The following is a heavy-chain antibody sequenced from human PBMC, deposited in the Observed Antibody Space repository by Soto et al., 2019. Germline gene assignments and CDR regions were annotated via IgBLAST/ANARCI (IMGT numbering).Heavy chain of an antibody. CDR3: AKDWMGLGYFFGY. CDR2: ISNVGVIT. Sequence: GGSLRLSCAASGFTFSSYGMHWVRQAPGKGLEWVASISNVGVITYYADSVKGRFTVSRDNSNNTLYLQMSSLRVEDTAIYYCAKDWMGLGYFFGYWGQGAPVTVSS. D-gene: IGHD6-19*01. CDR1: GFTFSSYG. J-gene: IGHJ4*02. V-gene: IGHV3-23*01.